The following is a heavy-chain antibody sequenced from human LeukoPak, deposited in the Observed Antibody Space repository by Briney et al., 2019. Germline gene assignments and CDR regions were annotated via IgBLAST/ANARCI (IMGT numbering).Heavy chain of an antibody. CDR2: IKSKADGETI. Sequence: GGSLRLSCAASGFTFTNAWMNWVRQAPGKGLEWVGRIKSKADGETIDYAAPVKGRFTFSRDDSKNTLYLQMNSLKSEDTAVYYCSTLTSRGLSDSWGQGTLVTVSS. J-gene: IGHJ4*02. D-gene: IGHD1-20*01. CDR1: GFTFTNAW. CDR3: STLTSRGLSDS. V-gene: IGHV3-15*07.